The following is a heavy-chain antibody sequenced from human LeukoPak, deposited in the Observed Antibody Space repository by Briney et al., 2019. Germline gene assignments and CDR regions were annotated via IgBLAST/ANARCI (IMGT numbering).Heavy chain of an antibody. CDR1: GGSISSSY. CDR3: ARESSGWFFDY. Sequence: SETLSLTCTVSGGSISSSYWTWIRQPAGKGLEWIGRIFTSGSTKYNPSLKSRVTMSVDTSKNQYSLKLSSVTAADTAVYFCARESSGWFFDYWGQGTLVTVSS. D-gene: IGHD6-19*01. V-gene: IGHV4-4*07. J-gene: IGHJ4*02. CDR2: IFTSGST.